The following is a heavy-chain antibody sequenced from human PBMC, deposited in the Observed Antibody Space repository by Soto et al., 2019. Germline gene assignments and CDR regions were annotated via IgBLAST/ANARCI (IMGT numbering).Heavy chain of an antibody. CDR1: GVSVWISE. CDR2: IGTAGDT. Sequence: SRASSGVSVWISEVPGARQSTGKGLEWVSAIGTAGDTYYPGSVKGRFTISRENAKNSLYLQMNSLRAGDTAVYYCARVGRAAGFTYFDYWGQGTLVTVYS. J-gene: IGHJ4*02. CDR3: ARVGRAAGFTYFDY. V-gene: IGHV3-13*01. D-gene: IGHD6-13*01.